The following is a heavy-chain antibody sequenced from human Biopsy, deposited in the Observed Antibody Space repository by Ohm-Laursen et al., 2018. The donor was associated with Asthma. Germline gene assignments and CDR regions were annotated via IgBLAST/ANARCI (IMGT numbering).Heavy chain of an antibody. J-gene: IGHJ4*02. CDR2: MSCEESVQ. V-gene: IGHV3-30*03. D-gene: IGHD1-26*01. CDR1: GFTFKAYG. CDR3: ARDFGCGSYFVGTTFDY. Sequence: SSLRLSCAASGFTFKAYGIHGVRQAPGKGLEWVAVMSCEESVQYFADSVKGRFTFSRDNSKNTLYLQMNSLRAEDSAVYYCARDFGCGSYFVGTTFDYWGQGALVTVSS.